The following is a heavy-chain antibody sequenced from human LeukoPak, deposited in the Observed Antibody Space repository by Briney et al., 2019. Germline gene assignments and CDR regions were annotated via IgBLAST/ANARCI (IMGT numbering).Heavy chain of an antibody. J-gene: IGHJ6*04. D-gene: IGHD2-2*01. CDR1: GYTFTSYY. Sequence: ASVKVSCKASGYTFTSYYMHWVRQAPGQGLEWMGIINPSGGSTSYAQKFQGRVTMTRDMSTSTVYMELSSLRSEDTAVYYCAREGGGCSSTSCSVDVWGKGTTVTVSS. V-gene: IGHV1-46*01. CDR2: INPSGGST. CDR3: AREGGGCSSTSCSVDV.